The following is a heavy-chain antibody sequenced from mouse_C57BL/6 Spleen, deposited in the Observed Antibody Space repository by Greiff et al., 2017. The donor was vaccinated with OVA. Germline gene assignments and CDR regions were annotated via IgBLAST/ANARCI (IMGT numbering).Heavy chain of an antibody. CDR2: IDPETGGT. J-gene: IGHJ3*01. D-gene: IGHD2-3*01. CDR1: GYTFTDYE. V-gene: IGHV1-15*01. CDR3: TSGDGYYVAY. Sequence: QVQLQQSGAELERPGASVTLSCKASGYTFTDYEMHWVKQTPVHGLEWIGAIDPETGGTAYNQKFKGKAILTADKSSSTAYMELRSLTSEDSAVYYCTSGDGYYVAYWGQGTLVTVSA.